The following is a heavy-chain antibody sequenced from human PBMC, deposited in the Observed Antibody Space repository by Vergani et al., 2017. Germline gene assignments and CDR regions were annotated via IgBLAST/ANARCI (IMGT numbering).Heavy chain of an antibody. CDR2: INPSGGHT. J-gene: IGHJ4*02. D-gene: IGHD3-9*01. CDR1: GYTFSNYY. Sequence: QVQVVQSGAEVKKSGASVKVSCKTSGYTFSNYYMHWVRQAPGQGLEWMGIINPSGGHTHYAQMFQGRVTMTRDTSTSTVYMELRSLRSEDTVIYYCARVDYGILTGYRYWGQGTLVTVSA. CDR3: ARVDYGILTGYRY. V-gene: IGHV1-46*03.